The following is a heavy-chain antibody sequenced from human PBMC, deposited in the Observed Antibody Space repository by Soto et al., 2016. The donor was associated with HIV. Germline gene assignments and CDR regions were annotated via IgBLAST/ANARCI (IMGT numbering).Heavy chain of an antibody. J-gene: IGHJ4*02. Sequence: EAELVESGGGIIPPGGSLKLSCKASGLKFNSYWMSWVRQVPQKGLVWVSHISGDGTSLNYADSVKGRFIISRDNAKKTVYLQMNSLTVDDTATYYCVRGVKDESNSAGLFNYWGQGTLVIVSS. CDR2: ISGDGTSL. V-gene: IGHV3-74*01. CDR3: VRGVKDESNSAGLFNY. CDR1: GLKFNSYW. D-gene: IGHD3-10*01.